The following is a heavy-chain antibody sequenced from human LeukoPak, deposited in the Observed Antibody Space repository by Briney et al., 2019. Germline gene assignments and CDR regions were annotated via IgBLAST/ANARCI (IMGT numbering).Heavy chain of an antibody. Sequence: SETLSLTCTVSGGSISSYYWSWIRQPPGRGLEWIGYIYYSGSTNYNPSLKSRVTISVDTSKNQFSLKLSSVTAADTAVYYCARPRSSGWTPQFDPWGQGTLVTVSS. CDR3: ARPRSSGWTPQFDP. V-gene: IGHV4-59*08. D-gene: IGHD6-19*01. J-gene: IGHJ5*02. CDR2: IYYSGST. CDR1: GGSISSYY.